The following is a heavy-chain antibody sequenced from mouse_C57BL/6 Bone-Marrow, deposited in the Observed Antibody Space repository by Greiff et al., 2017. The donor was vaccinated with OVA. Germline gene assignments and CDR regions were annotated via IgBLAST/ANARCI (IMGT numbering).Heavy chain of an antibody. Sequence: VQLQQPGAELVKPGASVKMSCKASGYTFTSYWITWVKQRPGQGLEWIGDIYPGSGSTNYNEKFKSQATLTVDTSSSTAYMQLSSLTSEDSAVYYCARWEIYDYDGYYFDYWGQGTTLTVSS. J-gene: IGHJ2*01. D-gene: IGHD2-4*01. CDR2: IYPGSGST. V-gene: IGHV1-55*01. CDR1: GYTFTSYW. CDR3: ARWEIYDYDGYYFDY.